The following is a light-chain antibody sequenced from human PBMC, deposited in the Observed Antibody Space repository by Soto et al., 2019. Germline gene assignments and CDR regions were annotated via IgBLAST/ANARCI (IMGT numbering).Light chain of an antibody. CDR1: QSVSSN. J-gene: IGKJ1*01. Sequence: EIVMTQSPATLSVSPGERATLSCRASQSVSSNLAWYQQKPGQAPRLLIYGASTRATGIPARFSGSGSGTEFTLTISSLRSEDFAVYYCQQYNNWPPWTSGQGTKVDIK. CDR2: GAS. V-gene: IGKV3-15*01. CDR3: QQYNNWPPWT.